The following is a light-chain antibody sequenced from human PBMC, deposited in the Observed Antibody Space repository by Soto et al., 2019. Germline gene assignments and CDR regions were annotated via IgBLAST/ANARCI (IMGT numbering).Light chain of an antibody. V-gene: IGKV1-12*01. CDR1: QDITWW. CDR3: QKTNTFPLN. CDR2: GAS. J-gene: IGKJ4*01. Sequence: DIQLTHSPSSLSASVLYKVTITFRASQDITWWLAWYQQKPGKAPKLLIYGASSLQSGVPSRFSGSGSETDFTLTISSLQPEDSATYYCQKTNTFPLNFGGGTKVDIK.